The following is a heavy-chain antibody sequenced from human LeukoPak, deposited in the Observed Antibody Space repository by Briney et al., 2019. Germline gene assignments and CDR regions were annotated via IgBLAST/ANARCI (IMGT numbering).Heavy chain of an antibody. J-gene: IGHJ4*02. Sequence: PGGSLRLSCVASGSTFNTWGMHWVRQAPGKGLEWVAFLWYDRINQYYADSVKGRFTISRDNSKNTLYPQMNSLRVEDTAVYYCAKEEGRSGYFDNWGQGALVTVSS. CDR3: AKEEGRSGYFDN. D-gene: IGHD3-22*01. CDR2: LWYDRINQ. V-gene: IGHV3-30*02. CDR1: GSTFNTWG.